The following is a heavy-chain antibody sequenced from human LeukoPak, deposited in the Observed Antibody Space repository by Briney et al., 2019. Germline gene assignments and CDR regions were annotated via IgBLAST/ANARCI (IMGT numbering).Heavy chain of an antibody. V-gene: IGHV4-34*01. CDR1: GGSFSGYY. Sequence: PSETLSLTCVVYGGSFSGYYWSWIRQPPGKGLEWIGEINHSGSTNYNPSLKSRVTISVDTSKNQFSLKLSSVTAADTAVYYCARGRRYCSSTSCYRRYYYYYGMDVWGQGTTVTVSS. CDR2: INHSGST. J-gene: IGHJ6*02. D-gene: IGHD2-2*02. CDR3: ARGRRYCSSTSCYRRYYYYYGMDV.